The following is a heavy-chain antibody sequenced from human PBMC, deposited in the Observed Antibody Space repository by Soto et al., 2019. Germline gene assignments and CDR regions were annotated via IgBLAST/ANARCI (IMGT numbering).Heavy chain of an antibody. D-gene: IGHD2-8*02. Sequence: QITLKESGPTLVKPTQTLTLTCTFSGFSLSTSGVGVGWIRQPPGKALEWLALIYWNDDKRYSPSLKSRLTITKDTSKNQVVLTMTNMDPVDTATYYCVHFPPSWSAFDIWGQGTMVTVSS. J-gene: IGHJ3*02. CDR1: GFSLSTSGVG. CDR3: VHFPPSWSAFDI. CDR2: IYWNDDK. V-gene: IGHV2-5*01.